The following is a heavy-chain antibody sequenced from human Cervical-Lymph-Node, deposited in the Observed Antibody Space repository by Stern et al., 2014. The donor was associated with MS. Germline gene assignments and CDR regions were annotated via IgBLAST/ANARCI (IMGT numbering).Heavy chain of an antibody. CDR2: INPHSGGT. V-gene: IGHV1-2*02. Sequence: VQLVESGAEVKKPGSSVIFSCTASLYTFSDYYFPCLRQSPGQVLYWMGWINPHSGGTSYERNFQGRVTMTRDKSTRTVYMDLTRLTSDDTEVYYCARDFQLDDDYWGQGTLVTVSS. CDR3: ARDFQLDDDY. J-gene: IGHJ4*02. D-gene: IGHD1-1*01. CDR1: LYTFSDYY.